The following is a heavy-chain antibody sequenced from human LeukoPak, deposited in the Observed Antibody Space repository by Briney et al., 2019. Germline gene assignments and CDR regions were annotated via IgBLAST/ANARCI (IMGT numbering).Heavy chain of an antibody. D-gene: IGHD2-2*01. CDR3: AKDGEYCSSASCYPDYFDY. J-gene: IGHJ4*02. CDR2: ISVSGSST. V-gene: IGHV3-23*01. CDR1: GFTFSSYA. Sequence: GGSLRLSCAASGFTFSSYAMNWVRQAPGKGLEWVSVISVSGSSTSYADSVKGRFTISRDNSKNTLYLQMNSLGAEDTALYYCAKDGEYCSSASCYPDYFDYWGQGTLVTVSS.